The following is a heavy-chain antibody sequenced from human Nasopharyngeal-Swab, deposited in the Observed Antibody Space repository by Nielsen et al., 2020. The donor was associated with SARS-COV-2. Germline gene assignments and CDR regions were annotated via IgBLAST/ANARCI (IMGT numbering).Heavy chain of an antibody. D-gene: IGHD6-6*01. CDR2: IYYSGST. Sequence: WIRQPPGKGLEWIGYIYYSGSTNYNPSLKSRVTISVDTSKNQFSLKLSSVTAADTAVYYCARGRGVAARRDYYYYVMDFWGQGTTVTVSS. CDR3: ARGRGVAARRDYYYYVMDF. V-gene: IGHV4-59*01. J-gene: IGHJ6*02.